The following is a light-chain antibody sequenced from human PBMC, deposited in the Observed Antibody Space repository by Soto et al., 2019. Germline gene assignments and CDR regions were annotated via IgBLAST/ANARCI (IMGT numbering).Light chain of an antibody. CDR1: QSISTF. CDR2: AAS. CDR3: QQSYRTPIT. J-gene: IGKJ5*01. V-gene: IGKV1-39*01. Sequence: DIQMTQSPSSLSASVGDRVTITCRASQSISTFVNWYQQKPGKAPNLRIYAASGLQSGVPSRCSGSGSGTDVTLTISSLQPEDFATYYCQQSYRTPITFGQGTRLEIK.